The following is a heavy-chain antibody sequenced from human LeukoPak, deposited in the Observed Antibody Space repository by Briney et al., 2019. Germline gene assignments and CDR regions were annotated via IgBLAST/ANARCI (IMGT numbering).Heavy chain of an antibody. CDR1: GYSFTTYW. V-gene: IGHV5-51*01. CDR3: AILGATTTNYFDY. J-gene: IGHJ4*02. D-gene: IGHD1-26*01. Sequence: GESLKISCNGSGYSFTTYWIAWLRQMPGEGLEWVGIIYPGDSNTYYSPSFQGQVTISADRSISTAYLQWSSLKASDTAMYYCAILGATTTNYFDYWGQGTLVTVSS. CDR2: IYPGDSNT.